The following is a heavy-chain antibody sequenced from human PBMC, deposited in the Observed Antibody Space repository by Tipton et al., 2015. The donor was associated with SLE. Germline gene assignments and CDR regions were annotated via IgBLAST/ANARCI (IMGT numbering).Heavy chain of an antibody. CDR1: SGSFTGAFYH. CDR3: ANRGGGGSHFDY. J-gene: IGHJ4*02. CDR2: IYTSGST. D-gene: IGHD3-16*01. Sequence: TLSLTCSLSSGSFTGAFYHWSWIRQPAGKGLEWIGRIYTSGSTNYNPSLKGRVSISFDTSMNLLLLKLNSLTAADTAVYYCANRGGGGSHFDYWGQGTLVTVSS. V-gene: IGHV4-61*02.